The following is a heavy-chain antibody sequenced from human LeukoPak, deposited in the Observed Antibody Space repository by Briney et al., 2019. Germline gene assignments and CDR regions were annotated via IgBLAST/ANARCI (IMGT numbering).Heavy chain of an antibody. D-gene: IGHD5-12*01. CDR2: IDPSDSYT. J-gene: IGHJ3*02. Sequence: GASLKISFKGSGFSLTSYWISWVRQMPGKGLEWMGRIDPSDSYTNYSPSFQGPVTISADKSISTAYLQWSSLKASDTAMYYCARRGGGGYSGYDSSAFDIWGQGTMVTVSS. CDR3: ARRGGGGYSGYDSSAFDI. V-gene: IGHV5-10-1*01. CDR1: GFSLTSYW.